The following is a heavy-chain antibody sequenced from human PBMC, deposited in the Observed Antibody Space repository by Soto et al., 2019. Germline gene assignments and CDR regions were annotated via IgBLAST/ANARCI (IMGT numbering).Heavy chain of an antibody. CDR1: GFTFSSYA. CDR2: ISGSGGST. CDR3: AKVIFGVDIGAFDI. J-gene: IGHJ3*02. Sequence: GGSLRLSCAASGFTFSSYAMSWVRQAPGKGLEWVSAISGSGGSTYYADSVTGRFTISRDHSKNTLYLQMNSLRAEDTAVCFGAKVIFGVDIGAFDIWGQGTMVTVSS. D-gene: IGHD3-3*02. V-gene: IGHV3-23*01.